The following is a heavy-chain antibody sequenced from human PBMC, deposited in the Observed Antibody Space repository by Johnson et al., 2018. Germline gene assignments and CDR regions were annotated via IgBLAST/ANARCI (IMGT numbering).Heavy chain of an antibody. CDR2: IIPIFDTA. J-gene: IGHJ6*04. Sequence: VQLVETGAEVKKPGSSVKVSCTASGGTFSSYAISWVRQAAGQGLEWMGGIIPIFDTANYAQKFQGRATITADESTSTAYMELSSLRSEDTAVYYCARDPRGGSGYPNYYYYGMDVWGKGTTVTVSS. CDR1: GGTFSSYA. V-gene: IGHV1-69*01. D-gene: IGHD3-3*01. CDR3: ARDPRGGSGYPNYYYYGMDV.